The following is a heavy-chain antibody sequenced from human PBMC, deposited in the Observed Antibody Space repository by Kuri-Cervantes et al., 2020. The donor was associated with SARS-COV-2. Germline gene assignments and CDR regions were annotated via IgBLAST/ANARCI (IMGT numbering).Heavy chain of an antibody. D-gene: IGHD3-3*01. Sequence: SEPLSLPCTASGYSFSSGYYWGWIRQPPGNGLERIGSNYNSGSTYYNPPLKSRVTISVDTSKNQFSLKLSSVTAADTAVYYCARAPYDCWSGDYGSFDWWGQGALVTVSS. CDR2: NYNSGST. J-gene: IGHJ4*02. V-gene: IGHV4-38-2*02. CDR3: ARAPYDCWSGDYGSFDW. CDR1: GYSFSSGYY.